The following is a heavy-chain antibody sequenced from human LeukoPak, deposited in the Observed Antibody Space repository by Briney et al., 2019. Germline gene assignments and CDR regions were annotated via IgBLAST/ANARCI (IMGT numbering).Heavy chain of an antibody. CDR3: AKAAYYPGDYFDY. J-gene: IGHJ4*02. Sequence: GGSLRLSCAASGFTFSSYGIHWVRQAPGKGLEGVAVISYNGSNKYYADSVKGRFTISRDNSKNTLYLQMNSLRAEDTAVYYCAKAAYYPGDYFDYWGQGTLVTVSS. CDR1: GFTFSSYG. V-gene: IGHV3-30*18. D-gene: IGHD3-10*01. CDR2: ISYNGSNK.